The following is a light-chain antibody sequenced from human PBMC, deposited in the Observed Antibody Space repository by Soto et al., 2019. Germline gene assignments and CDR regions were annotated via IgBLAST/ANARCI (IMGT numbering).Light chain of an antibody. V-gene: IGLV4-69*01. Sequence: QSVLTQSPSASASLGASVKLTCTLSSGHSSYAIAWHQQQPEKGPRYLMKLDSDGSHTKGDAIPDRFSGSSSGAERYLTISRLQSEDGADYFCQTWGTGIHVVFGGGTKLTVL. CDR3: QTWGTGIHVV. J-gene: IGLJ2*01. CDR1: SGHSSYA. CDR2: LDSDGSH.